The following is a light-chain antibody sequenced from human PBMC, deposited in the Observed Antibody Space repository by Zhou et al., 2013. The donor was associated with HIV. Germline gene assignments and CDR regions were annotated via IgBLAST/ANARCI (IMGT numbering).Light chain of an antibody. J-gene: IGKJ5*01. CDR1: QSISSY. V-gene: IGKV1-33*01. CDR2: AAS. CDR3: QQYDNLLT. Sequence: DIQMTQSPSSLSASVGDRVTITCRASQSISSYLNWYQQKPGKAPKLLIYAASSLQSGVPSRFSGRGSGTDFTFTITSLQPEDIATYYCQQYDNLLTFGQGTRLEIK.